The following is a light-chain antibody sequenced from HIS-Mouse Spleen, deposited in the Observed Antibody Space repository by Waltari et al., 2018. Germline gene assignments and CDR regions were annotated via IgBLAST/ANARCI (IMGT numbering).Light chain of an antibody. CDR2: EDS. V-gene: IGLV3-10*01. CDR3: YSTDSSGNHRV. CDR1: ALPKKY. Sequence: SYELTQPPPVSVSPGQTARITCSGDALPKKYAYWYQQKSGQAPVLAIYEDSKRPPGIPERFSGSSSGTMATLTISGAQVEDEADYYCYSTDSSGNHRVFGGGTKLTVL. J-gene: IGLJ2*01.